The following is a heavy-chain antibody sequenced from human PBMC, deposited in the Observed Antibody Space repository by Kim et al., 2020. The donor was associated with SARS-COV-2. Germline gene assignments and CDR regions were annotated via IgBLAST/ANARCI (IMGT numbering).Heavy chain of an antibody. CDR1: GFTFSSYG. V-gene: IGHV3-30*18. D-gene: IGHD6-19*01. J-gene: IGHJ4*02. CDR3: ANELSSSGWYSPLDY. CDR2: ISYDGSNK. Sequence: GGSLRLSCAASGFTFSSYGMHWVRQAPGKGLEWVAVISYDGSNKYYADSVKGRFTISRDNSKNTLYLQMNSLRAEDTAVYYCANELSSSGWYSPLDYWGQGTLVTVSS.